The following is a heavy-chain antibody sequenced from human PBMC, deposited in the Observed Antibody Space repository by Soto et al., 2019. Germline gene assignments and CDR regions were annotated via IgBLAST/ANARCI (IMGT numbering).Heavy chain of an antibody. CDR1: GFTFSTSE. Sequence: SGGSLRLSCAASGFTFSTSEMSWVRQAPGKGLEWISHISSSGDATYYADSVKGRFSISRDNANHSLFLQMNSLRVADTAVYYCERWEVVNGLDYWGQGTLVTVSS. D-gene: IGHD3-22*01. CDR3: ERWEVVNGLDY. J-gene: IGHJ4*02. CDR2: ISSSGDAT. V-gene: IGHV3-48*03.